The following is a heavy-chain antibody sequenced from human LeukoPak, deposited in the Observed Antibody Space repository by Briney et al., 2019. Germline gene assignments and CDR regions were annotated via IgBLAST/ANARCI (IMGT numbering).Heavy chain of an antibody. CDR1: GYSFTSYW. V-gene: IGHV5-51*01. D-gene: IGHD3-22*01. CDR3: ARNAPITMIDT. J-gene: IGHJ5*02. CDR2: IYHGDSDT. Sequence: GESLKISCKGSGYSFTSYWIGWVRQMPGKGLEWMGIIYHGDSDTRYSPSFQGQVTISADKSISTSYLQWSSLKASDTAMYYCARNAPITMIDTWGQGTLVTVSS.